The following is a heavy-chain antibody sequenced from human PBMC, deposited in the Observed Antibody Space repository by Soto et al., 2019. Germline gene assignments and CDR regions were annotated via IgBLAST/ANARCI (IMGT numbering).Heavy chain of an antibody. V-gene: IGHV1-69*12. J-gene: IGHJ4*02. CDR3: ARETPAYCGGDCYSIYFES. CDR2: IIPIFGTA. Sequence: QVQLVQSGAEVKKPGSSVKVSCKASGGTFSSYAISWVRQAPGQGLEWMGGIIPIFGTANYAQKFQGRVTITADESTSTAYMELSSLRSEDTAVYYCARETPAYCGGDCYSIYFESWGQGTLGTVSS. CDR1: GGTFSSYA. D-gene: IGHD2-21*02.